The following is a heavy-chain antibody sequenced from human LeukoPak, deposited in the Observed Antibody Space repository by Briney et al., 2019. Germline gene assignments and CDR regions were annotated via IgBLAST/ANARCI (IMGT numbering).Heavy chain of an antibody. CDR2: ISAYNANT. J-gene: IGHJ1*01. Sequence: GASVKVSCKASGYTFTNYGFSWVRQAPGQGLEWMGWISAYNANTNYAQKLQGRVTMTTDTSTSTAYMELRSLTSDDTAVYYCARASKEVAATQYFQHWGQGTLATVSS. CDR1: GYTFTNYG. D-gene: IGHD6-19*01. V-gene: IGHV1-18*01. CDR3: ARASKEVAATQYFQH.